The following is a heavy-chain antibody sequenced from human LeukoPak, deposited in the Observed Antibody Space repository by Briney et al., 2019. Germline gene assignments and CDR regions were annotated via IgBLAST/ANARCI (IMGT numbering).Heavy chain of an antibody. CDR2: IIPIFGTA. J-gene: IGHJ4*02. CDR1: GGTFSSYA. Sequence: SVKVSCKASGGTFSSYAISWVRQAPGQGLEWMGGIIPIFGTANYAQKFQGRVTITADKSTSTAYMELSSLRSDDTAVYYCASGIVGATKDYWGQGTLVTVSS. V-gene: IGHV1-69*06. D-gene: IGHD1-26*01. CDR3: ASGIVGATKDY.